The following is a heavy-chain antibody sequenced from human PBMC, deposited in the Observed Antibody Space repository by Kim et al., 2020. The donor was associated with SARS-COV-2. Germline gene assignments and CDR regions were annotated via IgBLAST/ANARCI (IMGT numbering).Heavy chain of an antibody. V-gene: IGHV3-33*06. Sequence: GGSLRLSCAASGFTFSSYAMHWVRQAPGKGLEWVALIWYDGSNKYYADSVKGRFTISRDNSKNTLYLQMNSLRAEDTAVYYCAKDYGDYPLFFDYWGQGTLVTVSS. D-gene: IGHD4-17*01. CDR3: AKDYGDYPLFFDY. CDR2: IWYDGSNK. CDR1: GFTFSSYA. J-gene: IGHJ4*02.